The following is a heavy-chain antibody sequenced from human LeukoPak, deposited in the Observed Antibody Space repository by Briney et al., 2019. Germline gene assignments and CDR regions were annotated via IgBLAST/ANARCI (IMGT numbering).Heavy chain of an antibody. V-gene: IGHV3-23*01. CDR1: GFSFSSYG. J-gene: IGHJ4*02. D-gene: IGHD2-21*02. CDR2: ISGSGDST. Sequence: GGSLRLSCAGSGFSFSSYGMHWVRQTPGKGLEWVSSISGSGDSTFYADSVKGRFSISRDNSKNTLYLQVNGLRTEDTAVYYCAKDRLLNCRGDCYIFDYWGQGTVVTVSS. CDR3: AKDRLLNCRGDCYIFDY.